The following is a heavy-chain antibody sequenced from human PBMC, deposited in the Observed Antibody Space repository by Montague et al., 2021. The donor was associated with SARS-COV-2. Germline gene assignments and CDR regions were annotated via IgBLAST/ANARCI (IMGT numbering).Heavy chain of an antibody. Sequence: SETLSLTCTVSGGSITGYYWSWLRRSPGKGLEWIAYIYDGGAVNYNPSLGSRVTISTDTSKNQLSLKVNSVTAADTAVYYCVRDHSYGGPRGAYYIWGQGTVVTVSS. CDR3: VRDHSYGGPRGAYYI. CDR1: GGSITGYY. D-gene: IGHD4-23*01. J-gene: IGHJ3*02. V-gene: IGHV4-59*01. CDR2: IYDGGAV.